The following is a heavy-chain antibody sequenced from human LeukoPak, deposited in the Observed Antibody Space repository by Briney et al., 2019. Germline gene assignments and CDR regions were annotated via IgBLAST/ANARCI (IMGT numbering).Heavy chain of an antibody. D-gene: IGHD5-24*01. CDR3: FFQAGDGIRDGYDY. Sequence: SENLSLTCTVSGGSISSSSYYRGWIRQPPGKGLEWIGSIYYSGSTYYNPSLKSRVTISVDTSKNQFSLKLSSVTAADTAVYYFFFQAGDGIRDGYDYWGQGTLVTVSS. CDR2: IYYSGST. CDR1: GGSISSSSYY. J-gene: IGHJ4*02. V-gene: IGHV4-39*01.